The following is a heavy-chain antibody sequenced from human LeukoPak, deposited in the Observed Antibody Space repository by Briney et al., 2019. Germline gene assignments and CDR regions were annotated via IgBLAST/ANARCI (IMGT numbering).Heavy chain of an antibody. CDR1: GFTFSSYS. V-gene: IGHV3-48*01. CDR2: ISSSSSTI. D-gene: IGHD5-18*01. Sequence: GGSLRLSCAASGFTFSSYSKNWVRQAPGKGLEWVSYISSSSSTIYYADSVKGRFTIARDNSKNSLYLQMNSLRAEDTAVYYCARAMSYGLGLDVWGQGTTVTVSS. CDR3: ARAMSYGLGLDV. J-gene: IGHJ6*02.